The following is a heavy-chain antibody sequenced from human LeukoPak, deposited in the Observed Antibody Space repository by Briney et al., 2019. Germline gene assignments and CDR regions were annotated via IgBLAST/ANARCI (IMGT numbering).Heavy chain of an antibody. CDR3: ARGRAHSGSRPPYYYYYYMDV. CDR1: GGSISSYY. J-gene: IGHJ6*03. V-gene: IGHV4-4*07. D-gene: IGHD1-26*01. Sequence: SETLSLTCTVSGGSISSYYWGWIRQPAGKGLEWIGRIYTSGSTNYNPSLKSRVTMSVDTSKNQFSLNLSSVTAADTAVYYCARGRAHSGSRPPYYYYYYMDVWGKGTTVTVSS. CDR2: IYTSGST.